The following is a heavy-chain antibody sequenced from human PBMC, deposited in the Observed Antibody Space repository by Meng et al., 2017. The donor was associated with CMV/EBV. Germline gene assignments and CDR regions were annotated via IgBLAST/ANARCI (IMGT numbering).Heavy chain of an antibody. D-gene: IGHD3-10*01. CDR2: ISNSDGST. CDR1: GFTFSSYA. Sequence: GGSLRLSCAASGFTFSSYAMSWVRQAPGKGLEWVSGISNSDGSTYYADSVKGRFTISRDNSKDTLYLQMSSLRAEDTAVYYCVRPSFGGAFDIWGQGALVTVSS. J-gene: IGHJ3*02. V-gene: IGHV3-23*01. CDR3: VRPSFGGAFDI.